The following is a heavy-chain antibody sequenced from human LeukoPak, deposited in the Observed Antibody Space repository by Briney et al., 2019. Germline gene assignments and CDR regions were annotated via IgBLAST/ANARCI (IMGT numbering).Heavy chain of an antibody. J-gene: IGHJ3*02. CDR1: GFTFSSYS. Sequence: GGSLRLSCAASGFTFSSYSMNWVRQAPGKGLEWVSAISSDSYYIYYADSMKGRFTISRDNAKNSLYLQMNSLRAEDTALYYCARVFRPSLTVFIIRGALDIWGQGTMVTVSS. D-gene: IGHD3-3*01. V-gene: IGHV3-21*04. CDR3: ARVFRPSLTVFIIRGALDI. CDR2: ISSDSYYI.